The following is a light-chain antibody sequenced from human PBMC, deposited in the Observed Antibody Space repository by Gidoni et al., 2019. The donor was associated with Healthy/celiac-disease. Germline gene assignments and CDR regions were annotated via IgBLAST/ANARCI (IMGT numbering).Light chain of an antibody. CDR2: EVS. J-gene: IGLJ3*02. V-gene: IGLV2-14*01. Sequence: QSALTQPASVSGSPGQSITISCTGTSRDVGGYKYVPWYQQHPGKAPKLMIYEVSNRPSGVSNRFSGSKSGNTASLTISGLQAEDEADYYCSSYTSSSTRVFGGGTKLTVL. CDR3: SSYTSSSTRV. CDR1: SRDVGGYKY.